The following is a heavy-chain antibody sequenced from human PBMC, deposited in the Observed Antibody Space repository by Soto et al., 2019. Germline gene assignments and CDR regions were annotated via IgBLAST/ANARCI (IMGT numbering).Heavy chain of an antibody. D-gene: IGHD3-9*01. Sequence: PSETLSLTCTVSGGSVSSGSYYWSWIRQPPGKGLEWIGYIYYSGSTNYNPSLKSRVTISVDTSKNQFSLKLSSVTAADTAVYYCASWYDILNGPTDYWGQGTLVTVSS. J-gene: IGHJ4*02. V-gene: IGHV4-61*01. CDR3: ASWYDILNGPTDY. CDR1: GGSVSSGSYY. CDR2: IYYSGST.